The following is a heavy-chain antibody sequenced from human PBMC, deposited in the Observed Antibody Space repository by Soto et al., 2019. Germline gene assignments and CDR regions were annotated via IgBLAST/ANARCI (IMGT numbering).Heavy chain of an antibody. D-gene: IGHD3-10*01. V-gene: IGHV1-69*04. J-gene: IGHJ6*02. CDR3: ATESAPILPDPHYGLDV. CDR2: VIPLLDMT. CDR1: GGTFRNYP. Sequence: QVQLVQSGAEVKKPGSSVKVSCKASGGTFRNYPITWVRQAPGQGLEWMGRVIPLLDMTNYAQTFQGRVTITADTSTSTSFMELTSLRSDDTAVYYCATESAPILPDPHYGLDVWGQGTTVTVSS.